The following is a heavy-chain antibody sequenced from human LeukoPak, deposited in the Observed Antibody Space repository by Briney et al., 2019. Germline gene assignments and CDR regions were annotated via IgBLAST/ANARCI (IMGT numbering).Heavy chain of an antibody. CDR1: GYTFTSYD. D-gene: IGHD3-22*01. CDR2: MNPNSGNT. Sequence: ASVKVSSKASGYTFTSYDINWVRQATGQGLEWMGWMNPNSGNTGYAQKFQGRVTMTRNTSISTAYMELSSLRSEDTAVYYCAISSGYYYVVDYWGQGTLVTVSS. V-gene: IGHV1-8*01. J-gene: IGHJ4*02. CDR3: AISSGYYYVVDY.